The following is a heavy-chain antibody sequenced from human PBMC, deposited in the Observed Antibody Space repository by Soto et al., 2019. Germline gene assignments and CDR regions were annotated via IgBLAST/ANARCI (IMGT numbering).Heavy chain of an antibody. CDR3: ARGPTDYYDNSANYLLDY. J-gene: IGHJ4*02. CDR2: ISTYNGNT. V-gene: IGHV1-18*01. D-gene: IGHD3-22*01. CDR1: GYTFITYG. Sequence: QVQLVQSGAEVKKPGASVKVSCKASGYTFITYGVSWVRQAPGQVLDWRGWISTYNGNTRYAERLQGRVTMTTDTTTNTAYMELRNLRSDDTAVYCCARGPTDYYDNSANYLLDYWGQGTLVTVSS.